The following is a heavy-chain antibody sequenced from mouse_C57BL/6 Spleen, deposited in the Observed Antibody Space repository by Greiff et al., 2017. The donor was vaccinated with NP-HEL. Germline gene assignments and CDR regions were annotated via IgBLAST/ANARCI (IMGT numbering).Heavy chain of an antibody. CDR2: LSPGDGDT. D-gene: IGHD4-1*01. CDR1: GYAFSSYW. V-gene: IGHV1-80*01. J-gene: IGHJ4*01. Sequence: QVQLQQSGAELVKPGASVKISCKASGYAFSSYWMNWVKQRPGKGLEWIGQLSPGDGDTTYNGTVKGKATLTADKSSSTAYMQLSSLTSEDSAVYFCARERYWEDYYAMDYWGQGTSVTVSS. CDR3: ARERYWEDYYAMDY.